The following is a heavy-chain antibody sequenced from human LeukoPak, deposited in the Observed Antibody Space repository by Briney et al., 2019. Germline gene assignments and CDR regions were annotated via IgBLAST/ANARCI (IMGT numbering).Heavy chain of an antibody. Sequence: SETLSLTCAVSGYSFSSGYYWGWIRQPPGKGLEWIGSIYHSGSTYYNPSLKSRVTISVDTSKNQFSLKLSSVTAADTAMYYCARFNYDFWSGLTYYYYMDAWGKGTTVTVSS. CDR3: ARFNYDFWSGLTYYYYMDA. CDR1: GYSFSSGYY. V-gene: IGHV4-38-2*01. CDR2: IYHSGST. J-gene: IGHJ6*03. D-gene: IGHD3-3*01.